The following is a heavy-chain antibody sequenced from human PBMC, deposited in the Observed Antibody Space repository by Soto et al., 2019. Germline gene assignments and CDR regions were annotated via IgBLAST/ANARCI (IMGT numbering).Heavy chain of an antibody. D-gene: IGHD6-19*01. V-gene: IGHV5-51*01. Sequence: GESLKISCKGSGYSFTSYWIGWVRQMPGKGLEWMGIIYPGDSDTRYSPSFQGQVTISADKSISTAYLQWSSLKASDTAMYYCAREGAVAGHYYYYGMDVWGQGSRVTVAS. CDR2: IYPGDSDT. CDR1: GYSFTSYW. J-gene: IGHJ6*02. CDR3: AREGAVAGHYYYYGMDV.